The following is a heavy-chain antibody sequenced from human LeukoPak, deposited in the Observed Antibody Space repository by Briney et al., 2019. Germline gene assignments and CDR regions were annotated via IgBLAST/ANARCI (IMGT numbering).Heavy chain of an antibody. D-gene: IGHD3-3*01. CDR2: INHSGST. J-gene: IGHJ4*02. CDR1: GGSFSGYY. Sequence: PSETLSLTCAVYGGSFSGYYWSWIRQPPGKGLEWIGEINHSGSTNYNPSLKSRVTISVDTSKNQFSLKLSSVTAADTAVYYCARVSPRITIFGVVTTYYFDYWGQGTLVTVSS. CDR3: ARVSPRITIFGVVTTYYFDY. V-gene: IGHV4-34*01.